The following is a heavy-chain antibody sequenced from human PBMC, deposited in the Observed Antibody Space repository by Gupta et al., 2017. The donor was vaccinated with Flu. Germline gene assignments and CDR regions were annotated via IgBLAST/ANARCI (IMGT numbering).Heavy chain of an antibody. Sequence: QVQLVQSGAEVKKPGSSVKVSCKASGGTFRSYAISWVRQATGQGLEWMGGIIPIFGTANYAQKFQGRVTITADESTSTAYMELSSLRSEDTAVYYCARNTKPGIAVAGPYYYYGMDVWGQGTTVTVSS. V-gene: IGHV1-69*01. CDR2: IIPIFGTA. CDR1: GGTFRSYA. J-gene: IGHJ6*02. D-gene: IGHD6-19*01. CDR3: ARNTKPGIAVAGPYYYYGMDV.